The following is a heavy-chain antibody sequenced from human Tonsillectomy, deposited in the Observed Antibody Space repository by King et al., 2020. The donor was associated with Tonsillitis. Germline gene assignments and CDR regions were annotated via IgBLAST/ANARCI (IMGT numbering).Heavy chain of an antibody. D-gene: IGHD5-18*01. Sequence: EVQLVESGGGLVQPGGSLRLSCAASGFTFSSYAMSWGRQPPGKELDWVSSISGSGAGTFYADSVKGRFTISRDNSKNTLYLQMNSLRAEDTAVYYCTTSYGLWFRGDFDYWGRGTLVTVSS. J-gene: IGHJ4*02. V-gene: IGHV3-23*04. CDR3: TTSYGLWFRGDFDY. CDR1: GFTFSSYA. CDR2: ISGSGAGT.